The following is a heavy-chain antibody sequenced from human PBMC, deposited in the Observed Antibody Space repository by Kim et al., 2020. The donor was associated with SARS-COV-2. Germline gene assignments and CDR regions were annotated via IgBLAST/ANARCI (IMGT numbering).Heavy chain of an antibody. Sequence: GGSLRLSCAASGFTFRSYGMHLVRQAPGKGLVWVARINIVGSSTRYTDSVKGRFTISRDNAKNTLYLQMNSLRAEDTAVYYCTRNRGWNDWVDRGGQGTLLTVSS. CDR3: TRNRGWNDWVDR. CDR2: INIVGSST. J-gene: IGHJ5*02. V-gene: IGHV3-74*01. D-gene: IGHD1-1*01. CDR1: GFTFRSYG.